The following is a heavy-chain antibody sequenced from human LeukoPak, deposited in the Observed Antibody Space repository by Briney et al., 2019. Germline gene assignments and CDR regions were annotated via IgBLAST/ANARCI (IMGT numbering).Heavy chain of an antibody. CDR2: IKTDGSAK. Sequence: GGSLRLSCVASGFSFSDYWMSWVRQAPGKGLEWVASIKTDGSAKYCVDSLKGRFTISRDNAKNSLYLQMSNLRAEDTAVYYCARDPESQKGRDGLDYWGQGSLVTVAS. V-gene: IGHV3-7*01. CDR1: GFSFSDYW. D-gene: IGHD1-14*01. CDR3: ARDPESQKGRDGLDY. J-gene: IGHJ4*02.